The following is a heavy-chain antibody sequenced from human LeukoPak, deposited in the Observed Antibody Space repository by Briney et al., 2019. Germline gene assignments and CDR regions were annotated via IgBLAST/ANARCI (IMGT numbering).Heavy chain of an antibody. D-gene: IGHD1-26*01. J-gene: IGHJ5*02. V-gene: IGHV1-2*02. CDR1: GYTFTGYY. CDR2: INPNSGGT. CDR3: ARDWGGSYPKWNWFDP. Sequence: ASVKVSCKASGYTFTGYYMHWVRQAPGQGLEWMGWINPNSGGTNYAQKFQGRVTMTRDTSISTAYMELSRLRSDDTAVYYCARDWGGSYPKWNWFDPWGPGTLVTVSS.